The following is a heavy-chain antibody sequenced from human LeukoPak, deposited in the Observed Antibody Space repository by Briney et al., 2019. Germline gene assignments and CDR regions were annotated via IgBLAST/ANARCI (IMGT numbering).Heavy chain of an antibody. D-gene: IGHD3-22*01. V-gene: IGHV4-61*08. J-gene: IGHJ5*02. Sequence: PSETLSLTCTVSAGSISSGGYYWSWIRQPPGKGLEWIGYFYYSGNTNFNPSLKSRVTISADTSKNQFSLKLTSVTAADTAVYYCARQPYSYDSSGHEIHWFDPWGQGTLVTVSS. CDR2: FYYSGNT. CDR1: AGSISSGGYY. CDR3: ARQPYSYDSSGHEIHWFDP.